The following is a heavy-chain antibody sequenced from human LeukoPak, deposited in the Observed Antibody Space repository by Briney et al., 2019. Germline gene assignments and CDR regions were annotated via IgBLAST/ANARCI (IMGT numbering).Heavy chain of an antibody. CDR1: GYTFTGYY. CDR2: INPNSGGT. J-gene: IGHJ3*02. CDR3: ARDYYDSSGSDAFDI. V-gene: IGHV1-2*02. D-gene: IGHD3-22*01. Sequence: ASVKVSCKASGYTFTGYYMHWVRQAPGQGLEWMGWINPNSGGTNYAQKFQGRVTMTRDTSISTAYMGLSRLRSDDTAVYYCARDYYDSSGSDAFDIWGQGTMVTVSS.